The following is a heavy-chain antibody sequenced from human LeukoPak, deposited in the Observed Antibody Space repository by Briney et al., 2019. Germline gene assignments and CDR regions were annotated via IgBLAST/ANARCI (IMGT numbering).Heavy chain of an antibody. CDR3: ARDQQLVNYYYYGMDV. D-gene: IGHD6-13*01. Sequence: ASVKVSCKASGYTFTSYYMHWVQQAPGQGLEWMGIINPSGGSTSYAQKFQGRVTMTRDTSTSTVYMELSSLRSEDTAVYYCARDQQLVNYYYYGMDVWGQGTTVTVSS. CDR2: INPSGGST. J-gene: IGHJ6*02. CDR1: GYTFTSYY. V-gene: IGHV1-46*01.